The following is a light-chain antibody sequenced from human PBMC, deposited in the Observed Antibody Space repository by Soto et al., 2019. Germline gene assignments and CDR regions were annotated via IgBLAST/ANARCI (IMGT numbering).Light chain of an antibody. V-gene: IGKV3-20*01. Sequence: EIVLTQSPGTLSLSPGERATLSCRASQSVSSSYLAWYQQKPGQAPRLLLYGETSRATGIPDRFSGSGSGTDFTLTITRLEPEDFAVYYCQQYATSPYTFGQGTKVDIK. J-gene: IGKJ2*01. CDR1: QSVSSSY. CDR3: QQYATSPYT. CDR2: GET.